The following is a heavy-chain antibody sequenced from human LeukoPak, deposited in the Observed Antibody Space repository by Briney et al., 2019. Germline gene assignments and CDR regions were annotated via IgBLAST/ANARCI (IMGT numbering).Heavy chain of an antibody. CDR2: IYYSGST. CDR1: GGSISSYY. Sequence: SETLSLTCTVSGGSISSYYWSWIRQPPGKGLEWIGYIYYSGSTNYSPSLKSRVTISVDTSKNQFSLKLSSVTAADTAVYYCARRTYYYDMRAFDIWGQGTMVTVSS. J-gene: IGHJ3*02. CDR3: ARRTYYYDMRAFDI. D-gene: IGHD3-22*01. V-gene: IGHV4-59*08.